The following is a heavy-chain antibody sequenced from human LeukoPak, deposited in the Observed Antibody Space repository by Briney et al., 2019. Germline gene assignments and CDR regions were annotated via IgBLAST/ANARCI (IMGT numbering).Heavy chain of an antibody. CDR2: IRSSGSTI. CDR3: AELGITMIGGV. J-gene: IGHJ6*04. CDR1: GFTFSSYS. V-gene: IGHV3-48*04. Sequence: GGSLRLSCAASGFTFSSYSMNWVRQAPGKGLEWVSSIRSSGSTIYYADSVKGRFTISRDNAKNSLYLQMNSLRAEDTAVYYCAELGITMIGGVWGKGTTVTISS. D-gene: IGHD3-10*02.